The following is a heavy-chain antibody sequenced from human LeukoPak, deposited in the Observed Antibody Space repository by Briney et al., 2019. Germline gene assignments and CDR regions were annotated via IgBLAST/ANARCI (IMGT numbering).Heavy chain of an antibody. Sequence: PSETLSLTCAVSGGSISSGGYSWSWIRQPPGKGLEWIGYIYHSGSTYYNPSLKSRVTISVDRSKNQFSLKLSSVTAADTAVYYCARANDPGYYDSSGYSFFDYWGQGTLVTVSS. V-gene: IGHV4-30-2*01. D-gene: IGHD3-22*01. CDR3: ARANDPGYYDSSGYSFFDY. CDR2: IYHSGST. J-gene: IGHJ4*02. CDR1: GGSISSGGYS.